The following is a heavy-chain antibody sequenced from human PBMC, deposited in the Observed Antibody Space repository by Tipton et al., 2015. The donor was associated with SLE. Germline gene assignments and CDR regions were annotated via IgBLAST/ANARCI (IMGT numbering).Heavy chain of an antibody. CDR2: INQSGST. V-gene: IGHV4-39*07. J-gene: IGHJ4*02. D-gene: IGHD3/OR15-3a*01. Sequence: GLVKPSETLSLTCTVSGGSISSSSYYWGWIRQSPGKGLEWIGEINQSGSTNYNPSLKSRVTISEDRSEKQISLKLTSVTAADTAVYYCARYLDWKYTFVDYWGQGTLVTVSS. CDR1: GGSISSSSYY. CDR3: ARYLDWKYTFVDY.